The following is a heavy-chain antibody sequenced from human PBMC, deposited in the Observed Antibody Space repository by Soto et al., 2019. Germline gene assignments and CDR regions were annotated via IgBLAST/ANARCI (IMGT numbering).Heavy chain of an antibody. CDR3: AKDLGFRSGTTSAPFDY. D-gene: IGHD1-7*01. J-gene: IGHJ4*02. Sequence: GGSLRLSCAASGFTFSSYAMSWVRQAPGKGLEWVSAISGSGGSTYYADSVKGRFTISRDNSKNTLYLQMNSLRAEDTAVYYCAKDLGFRSGTTSAPFDYWGQGTLVTVS. CDR2: ISGSGGST. V-gene: IGHV3-23*01. CDR1: GFTFSSYA.